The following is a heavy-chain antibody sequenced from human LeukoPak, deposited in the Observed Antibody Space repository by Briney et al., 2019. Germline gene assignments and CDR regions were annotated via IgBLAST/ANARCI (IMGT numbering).Heavy chain of an antibody. CDR2: ITSSGTYI. J-gene: IGHJ6*03. D-gene: IGHD1-26*01. CDR3: ARDPYSGNYGNDYYYYMDV. V-gene: IGHV3-21*01. CDR1: GFTFSNYN. Sequence: GGSLRLSCAASGFTFSNYNMNWVRQAPGKTMEWVSSITSSGTYIFYADSVKGRFTISRDNAKNSLYLQMDSLGPEDTAVYYCARDPYSGNYGNDYYYYMDVWGKGTTVTISS.